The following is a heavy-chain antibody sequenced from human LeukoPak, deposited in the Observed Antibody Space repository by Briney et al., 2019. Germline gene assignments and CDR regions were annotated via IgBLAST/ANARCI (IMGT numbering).Heavy chain of an antibody. V-gene: IGHV3-7*01. J-gene: IGHJ6*02. D-gene: IGHD3-10*01. CDR3: ARARYYYGSGTISMDV. CDR2: IKQDGSEK. CDR1: GFTFSRYW. Sequence: GGSLRLSCAASGFTFSRYWMSWVRQAPGKGLEWVANIKQDGSEKYYVDSVKGRFTISRDNAKNSLYLQMNSLRAEDTAVYYCARARYYYGSGTISMDVWGQGTTVTVSS.